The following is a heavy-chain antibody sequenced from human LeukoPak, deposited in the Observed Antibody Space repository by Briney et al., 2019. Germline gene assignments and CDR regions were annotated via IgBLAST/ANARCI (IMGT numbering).Heavy chain of an antibody. J-gene: IGHJ4*02. CDR3: ATDRGSGWLRSFDY. D-gene: IGHD6-19*01. V-gene: IGHV1-24*01. CDR1: GYTLTELS. Sequence: ASVKVSCKVSGYTLTELSMHLVRQAPGKGLEWMGGFDPEDGETIYAQKFQGRVTMTEDTSTDTAYMELSSLRSEDTAVYYCATDRGSGWLRSFDYWGQGTLVTVSS. CDR2: FDPEDGET.